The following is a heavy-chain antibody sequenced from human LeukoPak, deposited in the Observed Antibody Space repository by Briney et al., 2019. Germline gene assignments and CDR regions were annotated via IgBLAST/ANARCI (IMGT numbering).Heavy chain of an antibody. V-gene: IGHV3-21*01. Sequence: PGGSLRLSCAASGFTFSSYSMNWVRQAPGKGLEWVSSITSSSRYIYYADSVKGRFTISRDNSKNTLYLQMNSLRAEDTAVYYCAKDRGGGYQLHYFDYWGQGTLVTVSS. CDR1: GFTFSSYS. CDR2: ITSSSRYI. J-gene: IGHJ4*02. CDR3: AKDRGGGYQLHYFDY. D-gene: IGHD2-2*01.